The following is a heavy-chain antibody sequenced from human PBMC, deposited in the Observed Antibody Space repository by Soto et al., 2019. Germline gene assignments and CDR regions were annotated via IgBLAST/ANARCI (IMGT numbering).Heavy chain of an antibody. CDR1: GFPFSSFW. D-gene: IGHD3-9*01. V-gene: IGHV3-74*01. Sequence: EVQLVESGGDLVQRGGSLRLSCAASGFPFSSFWMHWVRHTPGKGLDWVARISGDGVTTYYAASVTGRLTVSRDNTKNPLSLQISALRAEDTAVYYCARHYYGLLTGYYTDYWGQGTLVSVSS. CDR3: ARHYYGLLTGYYTDY. J-gene: IGHJ4*02. CDR2: ISGDGVTT.